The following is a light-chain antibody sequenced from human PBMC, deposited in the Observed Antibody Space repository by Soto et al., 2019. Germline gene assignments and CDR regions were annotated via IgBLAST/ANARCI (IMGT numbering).Light chain of an antibody. CDR1: QSISSY. Sequence: DIQMTHSPSSLSASVLYIVTITCRSSQSISSYLNWYQQKPGKAPKLLIYAASNLQSGVPSRFSGSGSGTDFTLTISSLQPEDFATYYCQQSYSTPRTFGQGTKVDI. CDR3: QQSYSTPRT. J-gene: IGKJ1*01. V-gene: IGKV1-39*01. CDR2: AAS.